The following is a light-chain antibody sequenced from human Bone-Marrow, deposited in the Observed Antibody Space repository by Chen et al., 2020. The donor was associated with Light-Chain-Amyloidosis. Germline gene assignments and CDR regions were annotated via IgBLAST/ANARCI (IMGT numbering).Light chain of an antibody. Sequence: SYVLTQPSSVSVAPGQTATIACGGNNIGSTSVHWYQQTPGQAPLLVVYEDSERPSGIPERLSGSNSGNTATLTISRVEAGDEADYYCQVWDRSSDRPVFGGGTKLTVL. V-gene: IGLV3-21*02. CDR1: NIGSTS. CDR2: EDS. J-gene: IGLJ3*02. CDR3: QVWDRSSDRPV.